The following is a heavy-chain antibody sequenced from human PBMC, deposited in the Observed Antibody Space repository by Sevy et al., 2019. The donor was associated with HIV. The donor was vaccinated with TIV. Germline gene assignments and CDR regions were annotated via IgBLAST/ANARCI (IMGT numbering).Heavy chain of an antibody. J-gene: IGHJ2*01. D-gene: IGHD6-25*01. CDR3: AKDGGSYWYFDL. Sequence: GGSLRLSCAASGFTFNNYGMHWVRQAPGKGLEWVTFIRYDGSNKYYADSVKGRFTISRDNSKNTLYLQMNSPRAEDTAVYYCAKDGGSYWYFDLWGRGTLVTVSS. CDR1: GFTFNNYG. V-gene: IGHV3-30*02. CDR2: IRYDGSNK.